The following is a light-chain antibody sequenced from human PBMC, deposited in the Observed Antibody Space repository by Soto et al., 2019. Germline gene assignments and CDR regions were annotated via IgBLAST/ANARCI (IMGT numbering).Light chain of an antibody. CDR2: GAS. Sequence: EVGVTQSRGTLSLCPGERATLSCRASQSVSSSYLAWYQQKPGQAPRLLIYGASSRATGIPDRFSGSGSGTDFTLTISRLEPEDFAVYYCQQYGSSPQTFGQGTKVDIK. V-gene: IGKV3-20*01. J-gene: IGKJ1*01. CDR3: QQYGSSPQT. CDR1: QSVSSSY.